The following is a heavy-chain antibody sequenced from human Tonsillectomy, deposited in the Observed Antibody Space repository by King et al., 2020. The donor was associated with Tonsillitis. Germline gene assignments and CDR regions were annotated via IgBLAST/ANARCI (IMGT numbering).Heavy chain of an antibody. V-gene: IGHV3-23*01. D-gene: IGHD3-22*01. CDR1: GFTFSSYA. CDR3: AKDWALYYYESSGYSPDAFDI. Sequence: VQLLESGGGLVQPGGSLRLSCAASGFTFSSYAMSWVRQAPGKGLEWVSAISGSGGSTYYADSVKGRFTISREHSKNTLYLQMNSLRAEDTAVDYCAKDWALYYYESSGYSPDAFDIWGQGTMVTVSS. J-gene: IGHJ3*02. CDR2: ISGSGGST.